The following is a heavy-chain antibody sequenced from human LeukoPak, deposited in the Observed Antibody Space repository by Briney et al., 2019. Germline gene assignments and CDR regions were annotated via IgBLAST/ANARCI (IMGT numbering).Heavy chain of an antibody. Sequence: ASVKVSCKASGYTITSYAMHWVRQAPGQRLEWMGWINAGNGNTKYSQKFQGRVTITRDTSASTAYMELSSLRSEDTAVYYCARERITMVRGVIDGMDVWGKGTTVTVSS. CDR1: GYTITSYA. CDR2: INAGNGNT. V-gene: IGHV1-3*01. CDR3: ARERITMVRGVIDGMDV. D-gene: IGHD3-10*01. J-gene: IGHJ6*04.